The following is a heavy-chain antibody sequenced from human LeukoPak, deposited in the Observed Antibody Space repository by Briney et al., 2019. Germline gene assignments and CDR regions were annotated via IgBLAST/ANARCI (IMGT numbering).Heavy chain of an antibody. Sequence: GGSLRLSCAASGFTFSSYAMSWVRQAPGRGLEWVSAISGSGGSTYYVDSVKGRFTISRDNSKNTVYLQMNSLAAEDTAVYYCAKELRSHTGWPFDYWGQGTLVTVSS. CDR2: ISGSGGST. V-gene: IGHV3-23*01. CDR3: AKELRSHTGWPFDY. CDR1: GFTFSSYA. D-gene: IGHD5-12*01. J-gene: IGHJ4*02.